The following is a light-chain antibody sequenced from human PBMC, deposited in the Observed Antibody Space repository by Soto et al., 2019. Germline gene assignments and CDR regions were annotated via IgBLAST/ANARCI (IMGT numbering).Light chain of an antibody. CDR2: GAS. J-gene: IGKJ1*01. V-gene: IGKV3-20*01. CDR3: QQYGSSPWT. Sequence: EIVLTQSPGTLSSSPGERATLSCRASQSVRGNYLAWHQQKPGQAPRLLIYGASSRATGIPDRFSGSGSGTDFTLTISRLEPEDFAVYYCQQYGSSPWTFGQGTKVEIK. CDR1: QSVRGNY.